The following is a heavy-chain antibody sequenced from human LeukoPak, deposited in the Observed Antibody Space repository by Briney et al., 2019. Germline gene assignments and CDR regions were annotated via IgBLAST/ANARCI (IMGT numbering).Heavy chain of an antibody. J-gene: IGHJ6*03. V-gene: IGHV3-23*01. D-gene: IGHD3-16*02. CDR3: AKVPSVSNYYYYMDV. CDR2: ISGSGGST. CDR1: GFTFSNYA. Sequence: GGSLRLSCAASGFTFSNYAMSWVRQAPGKGLEWVSTISGSGGSTSYADSVKGRFTISRDNSKNALYLQMNSLRDEATAVYYCAKVPSVSNYYYYMDVWGKGTTVTVSS.